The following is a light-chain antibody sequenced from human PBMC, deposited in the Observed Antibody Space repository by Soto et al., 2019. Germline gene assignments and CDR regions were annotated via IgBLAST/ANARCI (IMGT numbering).Light chain of an antibody. CDR2: KAS. J-gene: IGKJ4*01. Sequence: DIQLTQSPSSLSASVGDRVTITCRASQGISSHLAWYQQKPGKAPKLLIYKASTLKSGVPSRFSGSASGTELSLAISSLQPEDLATYFCQQVSGYPLNFGGGTKVDIK. CDR3: QQVSGYPLN. CDR1: QGISSH. V-gene: IGKV1-9*01.